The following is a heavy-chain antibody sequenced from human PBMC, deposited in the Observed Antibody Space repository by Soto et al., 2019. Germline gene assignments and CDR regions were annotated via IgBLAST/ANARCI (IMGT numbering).Heavy chain of an antibody. Sequence: ASVKVSCKASGYTFTSYDINWVRQATGQGLEWMGWMNPNSGNTGYAQKFQGRVTMTRNTSISTAYMELSSLRSEDTAVYYCARGQPYSSSWYPPFDYWGRGTLVTVSS. CDR1: GYTFTSYD. J-gene: IGHJ4*02. V-gene: IGHV1-8*01. CDR3: ARGQPYSSSWYPPFDY. D-gene: IGHD6-13*01. CDR2: MNPNSGNT.